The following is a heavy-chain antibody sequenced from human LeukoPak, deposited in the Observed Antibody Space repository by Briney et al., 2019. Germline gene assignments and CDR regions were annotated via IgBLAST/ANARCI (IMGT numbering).Heavy chain of an antibody. V-gene: IGHV3-9*01. J-gene: IGHJ4*02. CDR2: ISWNSGSI. Sequence: GGSLRLSCAASGFTFDDYAMHWVRQAPGKGLEWVSGISWNSGSIGYADSVKGRFTISRDNAKNSLYLQMNSLRAEDTALYYCAKDISDSSGYHYYFDYWGQGTLVTVSS. D-gene: IGHD3-22*01. CDR3: AKDISDSSGYHYYFDY. CDR1: GFTFDDYA.